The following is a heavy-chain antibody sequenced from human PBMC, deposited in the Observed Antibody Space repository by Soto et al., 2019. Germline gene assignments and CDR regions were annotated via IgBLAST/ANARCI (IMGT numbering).Heavy chain of an antibody. J-gene: IGHJ6*02. CDR2: IYHSGST. CDR1: GGSISSGGYS. D-gene: IGHD3-10*01. CDR3: ARGGFGELSGYYYYGMDV. V-gene: IGHV4-30-2*01. Sequence: SETLSLTCTVSGGSISSGGYSWSWIRQPPGKGLEWIGYIYHSGSTYYNPSLKSRVTISVDRSKNQFSLKLSSVTAADTAVYYCARGGFGELSGYYYYGMDVWGQGTTVTVSS.